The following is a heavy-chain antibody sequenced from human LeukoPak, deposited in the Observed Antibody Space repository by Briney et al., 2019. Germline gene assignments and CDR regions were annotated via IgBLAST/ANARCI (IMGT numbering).Heavy chain of an antibody. Sequence: PSETLSLTCTVSGGSISSSNWRSWVRQTPGNGLECIGDIYHLGATNYNPSLKSRVTISVDKSKNQFSLKLSSVTAADTAVYYCARAFLVGYSPEEYFFDYWGQGALVTVSS. J-gene: IGHJ4*02. CDR3: ARAFLVGYSPEEYFFDY. CDR2: IYHLGAT. CDR1: GGSISSSNW. V-gene: IGHV4-4*02. D-gene: IGHD2-15*01.